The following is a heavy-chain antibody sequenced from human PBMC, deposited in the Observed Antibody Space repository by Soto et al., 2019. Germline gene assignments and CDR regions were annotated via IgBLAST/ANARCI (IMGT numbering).Heavy chain of an antibody. V-gene: IGHV3-15*01. Sequence: EVQLVESGGGLVEPGGSLRLSCAASGFTFTNAWMSWVRQVPGKGLEWIGRLKGKADGGTTDYAAPVKGRFTVSRDDSINTLYLQMNSLKTDDTAVYYCITERGFGFKFFDWWGQGTLVTVSS. J-gene: IGHJ4*02. D-gene: IGHD2-15*01. CDR3: ITERGFGFKFFDW. CDR1: GFTFTNAW. CDR2: LKGKADGGTT.